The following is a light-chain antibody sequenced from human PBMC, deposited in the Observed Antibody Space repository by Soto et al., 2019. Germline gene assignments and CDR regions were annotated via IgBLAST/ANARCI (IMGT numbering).Light chain of an antibody. CDR1: QSVLYSSNNKNY. J-gene: IGKJ1*01. CDR2: WAS. CDR3: QEYDSTPWT. Sequence: DIVMTQSPDSLAVSLGERATINCKSSQSVLYSSNNKNYLAWYQQKPGQPPKLLIYWASTRESGVPDRFSGRGSGTNFTLTIVSLQAEDVAVYYCQEYDSTPWTFGQGTKVEIK. V-gene: IGKV4-1*01.